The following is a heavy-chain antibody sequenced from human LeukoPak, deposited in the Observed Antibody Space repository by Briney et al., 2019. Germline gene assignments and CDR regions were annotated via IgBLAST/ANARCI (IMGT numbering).Heavy chain of an antibody. CDR3: ARDGPAQMVDFDY. Sequence: DSVKVSCKASGYTFSGTGWYLYWLRQAPGQGLECMGWIYPYTGATHYAQKFQGRVATTRDTSISTAYMELSRLRPDDTAVYYCARDGPAQMVDFDYWGQGTLVTVSS. J-gene: IGHJ4*02. V-gene: IGHV1-2*02. CDR1: GYTFSGTGWY. D-gene: IGHD3-10*01. CDR2: IYPYTGAT.